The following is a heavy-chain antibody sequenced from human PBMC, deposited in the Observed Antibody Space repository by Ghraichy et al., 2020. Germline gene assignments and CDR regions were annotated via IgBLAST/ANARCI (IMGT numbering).Heavy chain of an antibody. Sequence: GGSLRLSCAASGFTFSSYAMSWVRQAPGKGLEWVSAISGSGGSTYYADSVKGRFTISRDNSKNTLYLQMNSLRAEDTAVYYCAKDLGVGSSGYPFDYWGQGTLVTVSS. CDR3: AKDLGVGSSGYPFDY. CDR1: GFTFSSYA. V-gene: IGHV3-23*01. D-gene: IGHD3-22*01. CDR2: ISGSGGST. J-gene: IGHJ4*02.